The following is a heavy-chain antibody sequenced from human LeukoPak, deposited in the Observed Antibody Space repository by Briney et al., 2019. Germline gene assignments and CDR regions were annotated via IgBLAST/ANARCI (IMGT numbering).Heavy chain of an antibody. J-gene: IGHJ4*02. Sequence: PGGSLRLSCAASGFTFDDYAMHWVRQAPGKGLEWVSLISWDGGSTYYADSVKGRFTISRDNSKNTLYLQMNSLRAEDTAVYYCAKEWEGDDILTGYPNGLFDYWGQGTLVTVSS. V-gene: IGHV3-43D*04. CDR1: GFTFDDYA. CDR3: AKEWEGDDILTGYPNGLFDY. D-gene: IGHD3-9*01. CDR2: ISWDGGST.